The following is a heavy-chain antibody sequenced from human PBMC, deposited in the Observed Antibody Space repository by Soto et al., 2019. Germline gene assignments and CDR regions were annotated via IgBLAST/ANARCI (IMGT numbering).Heavy chain of an antibody. D-gene: IGHD2-15*01. V-gene: IGHV1-18*01. CDR3: ARVAYCSGGNCYSNDFQD. J-gene: IGHJ4*03. Sequence: AGVKAALNAPGSPWTCEGMSCVRQVPGQVREWMGWISAYNGDTNYAQKFQVRVTMTTDTSTSTAYMELRSLRSDDTAVYYCARVAYCSGGNCYSNDFQDCGQGTLVTVS. CDR2: ISAYNGDT. CDR1: GSPWTCEG.